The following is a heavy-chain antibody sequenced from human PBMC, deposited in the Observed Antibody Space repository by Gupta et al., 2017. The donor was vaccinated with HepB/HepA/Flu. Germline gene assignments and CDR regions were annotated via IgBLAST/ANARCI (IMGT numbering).Heavy chain of an antibody. J-gene: IGHJ4*02. Sequence: EVQLLESGGGLVQPGGSRRLSCAASGFTFSNTCMNWVGKAPGKGLEWVAGISGSGSNKYYKESGKGRFTVSRDNSKKTMYLQMNRLRVEETAVYYCAKDRTTERFSALDDGCQGIMVTVSS. CDR2: ISGSGSNK. D-gene: IGHD1-1*01. CDR3: AKDRTTERFSALDD. CDR1: GFTFSNTC. V-gene: IGHV3-23*01.